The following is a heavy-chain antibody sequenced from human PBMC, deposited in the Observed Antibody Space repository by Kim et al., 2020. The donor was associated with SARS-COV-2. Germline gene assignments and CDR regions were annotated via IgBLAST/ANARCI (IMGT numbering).Heavy chain of an antibody. D-gene: IGHD2-15*01. Sequence: GGSLRLSCAASGFTFNIFAMSWVRQAPGKGLEWVSTITGSGGHTYYADSVKGRFPISRDNSKNTLFLQMNSLRAEDTAVYYCARDRPSVEGYCSAGDCYLWSYFFDYWGQGTLVSVSS. V-gene: IGHV3-23*01. CDR2: ITGSGGHT. CDR3: ARDRPSVEGYCSAGDCYLWSYFFDY. J-gene: IGHJ4*02. CDR1: GFTFNIFA.